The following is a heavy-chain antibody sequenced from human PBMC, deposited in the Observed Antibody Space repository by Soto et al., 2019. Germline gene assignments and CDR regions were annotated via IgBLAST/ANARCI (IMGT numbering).Heavy chain of an antibody. Sequence: SVTLSLTCAVSGGSISSYYWSLIRQPPGKGLEWIGYIYYSGITNYNPSLKSRVTISVDTSKNQFSLKLSSVTAADTAVYYCARYKSNYYYGMDVWGQGTTVTVSS. V-gene: IGHV4-59*01. CDR2: IYYSGIT. CDR1: GGSISSYY. J-gene: IGHJ6*02. D-gene: IGHD1-20*01. CDR3: ARYKSNYYYGMDV.